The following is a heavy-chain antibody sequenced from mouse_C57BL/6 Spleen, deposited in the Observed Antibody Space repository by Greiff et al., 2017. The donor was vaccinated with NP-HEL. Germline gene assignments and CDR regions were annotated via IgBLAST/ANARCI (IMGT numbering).Heavy chain of an antibody. CDR1: GFTFSDYG. J-gene: IGHJ3*01. CDR2: ISSGSSTI. Sequence: EVHLVESGGGLVKPGGSLKLSCAASGFTFSDYGMHWVRQAPEKGLEWVAYISSGSSTIYYADTVKGRFTISRDNAKNTLFLQRTSLRSEDTAMYYCARWGSSGFPWFAYWGQGTLVTVSA. V-gene: IGHV5-17*01. CDR3: ARWGSSGFPWFAY. D-gene: IGHD3-2*02.